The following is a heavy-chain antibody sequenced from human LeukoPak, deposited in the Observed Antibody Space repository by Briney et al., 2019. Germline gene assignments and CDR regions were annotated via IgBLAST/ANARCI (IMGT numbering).Heavy chain of an antibody. CDR2: IYYSGST. D-gene: IGHD3-10*01. Sequence: SETLSLTCTVSGGSIYSSSYYWGWIRQPPGKGLEWIGNIYYSGSTYYSPSLKSRVTISVDTSKNQFSLKLSSVTAADTAVYYCVTGNYYSSDYWGQGTLVTVSS. CDR1: GGSIYSSSYY. V-gene: IGHV4-39*01. J-gene: IGHJ4*02. CDR3: VTGNYYSSDY.